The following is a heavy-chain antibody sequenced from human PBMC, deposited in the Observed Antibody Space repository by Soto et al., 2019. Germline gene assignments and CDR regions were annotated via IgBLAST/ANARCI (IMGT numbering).Heavy chain of an antibody. J-gene: IGHJ6*02. V-gene: IGHV1-18*01. CDR2: ISAYNGNT. D-gene: IGHD2-15*01. CDR3: ARETVVVVAARADYYYYGMDV. Sequence: AAVKFSCKASGYTFTSYGIIWVRQAPGQGLEWMGWISAYNGNTNYAQKLQGRVTMTTDTSTSTAYMELRSLRSDDTAVYYCARETVVVVAARADYYYYGMDVWGQGTTVTVYS. CDR1: GYTFTSYG.